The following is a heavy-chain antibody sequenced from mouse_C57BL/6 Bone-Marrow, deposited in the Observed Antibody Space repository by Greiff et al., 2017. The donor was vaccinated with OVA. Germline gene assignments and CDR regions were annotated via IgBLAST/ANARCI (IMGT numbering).Heavy chain of an antibody. CDR1: GYTFTSYW. V-gene: IGHV1-5*01. Sequence: EVQLQQSGPVLARPGASVKMSCKASGYTFTSYWMHWVKQRPGQGLEWIGAIYPGNSDTSYNPKFQGKATLTVVTSARTAYMELSSLTTEDSAGDYCTRIEYGYDVDAMDYWGQGTTLTVSS. CDR2: IYPGNSDT. CDR3: TRIEYGYDVDAMDY. J-gene: IGHJ2*01. D-gene: IGHD2-2*01.